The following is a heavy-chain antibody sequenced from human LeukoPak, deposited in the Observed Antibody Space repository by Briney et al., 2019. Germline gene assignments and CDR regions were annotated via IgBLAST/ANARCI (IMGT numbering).Heavy chain of an antibody. CDR3: ARDRGRFGAVDI. J-gene: IGHJ3*02. CDR2: INPSGAST. V-gene: IGHV1-46*01. D-gene: IGHD1-26*01. CDR1: GYTLTSYY. Sequence: ASVKVSCKASGYTLTSYYMHWVRQAPGQGLEWVGLINPSGASTSYAQKFQGRVTVTSDTSASVVYMELSSLRSEDTAMYYCARDRGRFGAVDIWGQGTMVTVAS.